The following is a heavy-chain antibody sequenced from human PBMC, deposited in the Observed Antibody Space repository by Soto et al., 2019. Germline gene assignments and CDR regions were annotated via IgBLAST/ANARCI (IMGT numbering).Heavy chain of an antibody. V-gene: IGHV1-18*04. D-gene: IGHD6-13*01. CDR2: ISAYNGNT. Sequence: QVQLVQSGAEVKKPGASVKVSCKASGYTFTSYGISWVRQAPGQGLEWMGWISAYNGNTNYAQKLQGRVTMTTDTSASTAYMGLRSRRSAATAVDCCARTPRGAEAGTGYWGQGTLVTVSS. J-gene: IGHJ4*02. CDR3: ARTPRGAEAGTGY. CDR1: GYTFTSYG.